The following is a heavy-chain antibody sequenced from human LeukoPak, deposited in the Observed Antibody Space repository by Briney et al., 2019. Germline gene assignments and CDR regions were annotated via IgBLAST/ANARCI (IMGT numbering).Heavy chain of an antibody. V-gene: IGHV3-53*01. J-gene: IGHJ4*02. CDR1: GFTVSDNY. CDR2: IYSGDTT. Sequence: GGSLRLSCAVSGFTVSDNYMSWVRQAPGKGLEWVSLIYSGDTTLYADSVKGRFTISRDISKNTLYLQMNSLRAEDTAVYYCAKRGKDDYVWGSYRLGDWGQGTLVTVSS. D-gene: IGHD3-16*02. CDR3: AKRGKDDYVWGSYRLGD.